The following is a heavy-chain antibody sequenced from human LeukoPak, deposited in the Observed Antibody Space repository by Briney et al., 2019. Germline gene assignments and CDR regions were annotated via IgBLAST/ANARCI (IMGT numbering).Heavy chain of an antibody. CDR3: ASQPYYYDSNGYELDY. Sequence: PGGSLRLSCAASGFTFSSYGMHWVRQAPGKGLEWVAVILYDGSNKYYADPVKGRFTISRDNSKNTLYLQMNSLRAEDTAVYYCASQPYYYDSNGYELDYWGQGTLVTVSS. CDR1: GFTFSSYG. J-gene: IGHJ4*02. D-gene: IGHD3-22*01. V-gene: IGHV3-30*03. CDR2: ILYDGSNK.